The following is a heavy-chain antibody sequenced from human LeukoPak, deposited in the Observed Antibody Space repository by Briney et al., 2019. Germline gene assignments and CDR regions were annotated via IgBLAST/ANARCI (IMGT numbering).Heavy chain of an antibody. CDR3: ARGGIQVSGIDEFDY. V-gene: IGHV3-23*01. CDR1: GFPFNSNA. CDR2: IGDSGGNT. Sequence: GGSLRLSCAASGFPFNSNAMSWVRQAPGKGLEWVSSIGDSGGNTYYADSVKGRFTISRENAESSLYLQMNSLRAEDTAVYYCARGGIQVSGIDEFDYWGQGTLVTVSS. J-gene: IGHJ4*02. D-gene: IGHD6-19*01.